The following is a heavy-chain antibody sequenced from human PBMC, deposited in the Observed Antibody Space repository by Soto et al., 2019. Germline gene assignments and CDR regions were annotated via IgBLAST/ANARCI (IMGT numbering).Heavy chain of an antibody. D-gene: IGHD1-26*01. CDR1: GGSISSYY. CDR3: ARHGVDSGSYYVVYGMDV. CDR2: IYYSGST. V-gene: IGHV4-59*08. Sequence: SETLSLTCTVSGGSISSYYWSWIRQPPGKGLEWIGYIYYSGSTNYNPSLKSRVTISVDTSKNQFSLKLSSVTAAGTAVYYCARHGVDSGSYYVVYGMDVWGQGTTVTVSS. J-gene: IGHJ6*02.